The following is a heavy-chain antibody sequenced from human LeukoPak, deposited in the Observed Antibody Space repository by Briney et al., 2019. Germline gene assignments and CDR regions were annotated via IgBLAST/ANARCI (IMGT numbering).Heavy chain of an antibody. J-gene: IGHJ5*02. CDR2: ISDSGART. V-gene: IGHV3-23*01. CDR3: AKSDRWFDP. D-gene: IGHD3-16*02. Sequence: GGSLRLSCAASGFTFSSYAMTWVRQAPGKGLEWVSSISDSGARTYYADSVKGRFTISRDNSENTLHLQMSSLRVEDTAVYYCAKSDRWFDPWGQGTLVTVSS. CDR1: GFTFSSYA.